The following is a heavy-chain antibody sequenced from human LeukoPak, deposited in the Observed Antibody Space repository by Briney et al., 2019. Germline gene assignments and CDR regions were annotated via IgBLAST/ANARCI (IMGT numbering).Heavy chain of an antibody. J-gene: IGHJ4*02. D-gene: IGHD6-13*01. V-gene: IGHV3-23*01. CDR3: AKGGGYSRTRYEAKSFEN. Sequence: VGSLRLSCAASVVTFTSYAMSWVRQAPGEGLEWGSAISGSGGSTYYADSAKGRFTIPRDNSKNTPYLQMSSLRAADTAVYYCAKGGGYSRTRYEAKSFENWGQGTLVTVSS. CDR1: VVTFTSYA. CDR2: ISGSGGST.